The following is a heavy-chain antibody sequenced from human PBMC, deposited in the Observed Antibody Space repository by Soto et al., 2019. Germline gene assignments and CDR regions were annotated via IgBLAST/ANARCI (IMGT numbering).Heavy chain of an antibody. V-gene: IGHV1-69*12. CDR3: ARGNHRWLQLWYFDL. CDR2: IIPIFGTA. J-gene: IGHJ2*01. CDR1: GGTFSSYT. Sequence: QVQLVQSGAEVKKPGSSVTVSCKASGGTFSSYTISWVRQAPGQGLEWMGGIIPIFGTANYAHKFQGRVTITEDEFTSTAYMELSSLRSEDTALYYCARGNHRWLQLWYFDLWGRGTLVTVSS. D-gene: IGHD5-12*01.